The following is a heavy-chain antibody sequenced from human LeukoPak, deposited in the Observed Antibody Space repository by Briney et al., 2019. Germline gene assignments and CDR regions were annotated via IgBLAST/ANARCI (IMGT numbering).Heavy chain of an antibody. CDR1: GYSFTSYW. CDR3: ARQRRSSGWPNDY. CDR2: IYPDDSDT. J-gene: IGHJ4*02. V-gene: IGHV5-51*01. D-gene: IGHD6-19*01. Sequence: GESLKISCKGSGYSFTSYWIAWVRQMPGKGLEWKGFIYPDDSDTRYSPSFQGQVTITADKSISTAYLQWSSLKASDNAMYYCARQRRSSGWPNDYWGQGTLVTVSS.